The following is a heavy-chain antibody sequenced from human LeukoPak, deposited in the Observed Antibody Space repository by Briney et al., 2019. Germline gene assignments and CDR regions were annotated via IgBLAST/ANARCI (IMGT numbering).Heavy chain of an antibody. D-gene: IGHD6-13*01. CDR3: ARDTPIAAAGSYYFDY. J-gene: IGHJ4*02. CDR2: ISTSGST. Sequence: PSETLSLTCTVSGGSISSYYWSWIRQPAGKGLEWIGRISTSGSTNYNPSLKSRVTMSVDTSKNQFSLKLGSVTAADTAVYYCARDTPIAAAGSYYFDYWGQGTLVTVSS. CDR1: GGSISSYY. V-gene: IGHV4-4*07.